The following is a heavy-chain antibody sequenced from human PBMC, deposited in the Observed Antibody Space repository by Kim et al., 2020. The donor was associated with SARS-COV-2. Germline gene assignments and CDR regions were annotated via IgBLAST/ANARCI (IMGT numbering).Heavy chain of an antibody. CDR1: GGSISSYY. V-gene: IGHV4-59*01. CDR3: ARDSWALGPYYYYYYGMDV. CDR2: IYYSGST. Sequence: SETLSLTCTVSGGSISSYYWSWIRQPPGKGLEWIGYIYYSGSTNYNPSLKSRVTISVDTSKNQFSLKLSSVTAADTAVYYCARDSWALGPYYYYYYGMDVWGQGTTV. D-gene: IGHD1-26*01. J-gene: IGHJ6*02.